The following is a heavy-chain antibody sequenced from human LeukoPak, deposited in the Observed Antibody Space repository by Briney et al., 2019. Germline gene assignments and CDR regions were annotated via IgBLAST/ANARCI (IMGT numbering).Heavy chain of an antibody. CDR3: ARVDGSPDY. CDR1: GYTFTGYY. J-gene: IGHJ4*02. V-gene: IGHV1-8*03. CDR2: INPNSGNR. Sequence: ASVKVSCKASGYTFTGYYMHWVRQATGQGLEWMGWINPNSGNRGYAQKFQGRVTITRDTSISTAHMELSSLRSEDTAVYYCARVDGSPDYWGQGTLVTVSS. D-gene: IGHD2-15*01.